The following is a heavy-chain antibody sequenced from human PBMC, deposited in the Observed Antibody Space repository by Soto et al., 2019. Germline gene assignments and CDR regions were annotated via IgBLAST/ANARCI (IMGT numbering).Heavy chain of an antibody. CDR3: ATSGSYS. J-gene: IGHJ5*02. D-gene: IGHD3-10*01. CDR2: IYYSGST. Sequence: QLQLQESGPGLVKPSETLSLTCTVSGGSISSSSYYWGWIRQPPGKGLEWIGNIYYSGSTYYNLSLTSRITISVDTSKNQFSLKLSSVTDADTAVYYCATSGSYSWGQGTLVNVSS. V-gene: IGHV4-39*01. CDR1: GGSISSSSYY.